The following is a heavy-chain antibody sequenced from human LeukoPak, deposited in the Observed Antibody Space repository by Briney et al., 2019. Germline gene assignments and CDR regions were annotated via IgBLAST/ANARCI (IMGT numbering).Heavy chain of an antibody. V-gene: IGHV4-59*08. Sequence: SETLSLTCTVSGGSISSYYWSWIRQPPGKGLEWIGYIYYSGSTNYNPSLKSRVTISVDTSKNQFSLKLSSVTAADTAVYYCARHTDILTGYYPRYFDYWGQGTLVTVSS. CDR2: IYYSGST. CDR1: GGSISSYY. CDR3: ARHTDILTGYYPRYFDY. D-gene: IGHD3-9*01. J-gene: IGHJ4*02.